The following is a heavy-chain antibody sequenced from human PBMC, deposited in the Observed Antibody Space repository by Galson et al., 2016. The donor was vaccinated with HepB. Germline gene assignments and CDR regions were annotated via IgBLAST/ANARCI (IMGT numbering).Heavy chain of an antibody. CDR3: TTDVDFGDIL. D-gene: IGHD4-17*01. Sequence: SLRLSCAASGFTVSSYYMSWVRQAPGKGLEWVSVIYSGGSTYYADSVKGRFTISRDNSKNTLYLQVNSLKTEDTAVYYCTTDVDFGDILWGQGTLVTVSS. CDR2: IYSGGST. J-gene: IGHJ4*02. V-gene: IGHV3-53*01. CDR1: GFTVSSYY.